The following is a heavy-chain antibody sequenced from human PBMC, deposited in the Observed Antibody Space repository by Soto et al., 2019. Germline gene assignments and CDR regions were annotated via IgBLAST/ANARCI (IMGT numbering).Heavy chain of an antibody. J-gene: IGHJ4*02. D-gene: IGHD5-12*01. V-gene: IGHV4-34*01. Sequence: SETLSLTCAVYGGSFSGYYWTWIRHPPGTGLEWIGEINHSGSTNYNPSLKSRVTISVDTSKNQFSLKLTSVTAADTALYYCARDNISGLFDYWSRGTLVTVSS. CDR3: ARDNISGLFDY. CDR2: INHSGST. CDR1: GGSFSGYY.